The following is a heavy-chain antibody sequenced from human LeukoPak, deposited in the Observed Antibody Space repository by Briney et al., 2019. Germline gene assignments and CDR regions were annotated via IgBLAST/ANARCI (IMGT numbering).Heavy chain of an antibody. V-gene: IGHV3-30*02. D-gene: IGHD1-14*01. Sequence: GGSLRLSCAASGFTFSSYGMHWARQAPGKGLQWVAFIRYDGSKKYYADSVKGRFTISRDNSKNTLYLQMNSLRADDTAVYYCARDRVTGSTFDSWGQGTLVSVSS. CDR1: GFTFSSYG. J-gene: IGHJ4*02. CDR3: ARDRVTGSTFDS. CDR2: IRYDGSKK.